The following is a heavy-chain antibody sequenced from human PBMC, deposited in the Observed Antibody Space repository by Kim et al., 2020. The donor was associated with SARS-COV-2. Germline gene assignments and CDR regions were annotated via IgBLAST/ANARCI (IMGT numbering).Heavy chain of an antibody. J-gene: IGHJ5*02. CDR1: GGTFSSYA. CDR2: IIPIFGTA. Sequence: SVKVSCKASGGTFSSYAISWVRQAPGQGLEWMGGIIPIFGTANYAQKFQGRVTITADESTSTAYMELSSLRSEDTAVYYCARHRLRDGYLNWFDPWGQGTLVTVSS. D-gene: IGHD5-12*01. V-gene: IGHV1-69*13. CDR3: ARHRLRDGYLNWFDP.